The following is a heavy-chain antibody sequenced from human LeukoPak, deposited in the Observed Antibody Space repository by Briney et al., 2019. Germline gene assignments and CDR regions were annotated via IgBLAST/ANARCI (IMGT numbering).Heavy chain of an antibody. CDR1: GGSISSYY. J-gene: IGHJ4*02. CDR3: ARGRFELPY. V-gene: IGHV4-59*08. CDR2: IYYSGST. Sequence: SETLSLTCTVSGGSISSYYWSWIRQPPGKGLEWIGYIYYSGSTNYNPSLKSRVTISVDTSKNQFSLKLSFVTAADTAVYYCARGRFELPYWGQGTLVTVSS. D-gene: IGHD2-15*01.